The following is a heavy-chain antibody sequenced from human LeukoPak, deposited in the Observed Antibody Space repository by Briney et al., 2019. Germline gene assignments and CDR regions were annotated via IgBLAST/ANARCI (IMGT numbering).Heavy chain of an antibody. D-gene: IGHD3-22*01. CDR2: IKQDGSEK. CDR1: GFTFSSYW. V-gene: IGHV3-7*01. J-gene: IGHJ4*02. Sequence: PGGSLRLSCAASGFTFSSYWMSWVRQAPGKGLEWVANIKQDGSEKYYMDSVKGRFTISRDNAKNSLYLQMNNLRAEGTAVYYCASDSSVLIKGAYWSQGTLVTVSS. CDR3: ASDSSVLIKGAY.